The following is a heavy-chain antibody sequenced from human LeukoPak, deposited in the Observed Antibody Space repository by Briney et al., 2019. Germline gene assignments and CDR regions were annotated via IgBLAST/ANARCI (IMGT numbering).Heavy chain of an antibody. Sequence: GGSLRLSCAASGFTVTSNYMTWVRQAPGKGLEWVSVIYTGGTIAYADSVKGRFTVSRDNSKNTLYLQMNSLRVEDTAIYYCARDDVAVTGVDYWGQGTLVTVSS. V-gene: IGHV3-53*01. D-gene: IGHD7-27*01. CDR2: IYTGGTI. J-gene: IGHJ4*02. CDR3: ARDDVAVTGVDY. CDR1: GFTVTSNY.